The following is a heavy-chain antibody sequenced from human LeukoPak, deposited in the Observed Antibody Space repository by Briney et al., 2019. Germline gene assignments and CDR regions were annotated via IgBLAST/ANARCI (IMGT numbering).Heavy chain of an antibody. J-gene: IGHJ4*02. V-gene: IGHV3-30*04. Sequence: PGGSLRLSCAAYGFTFSSYAMNWVGQAQGQGLAWVAVISYDGSNKYYADSVKGRFTISRDNSKNTLYLQMNSLRAEDTAVYHCARGDDYGDYWGQGTLVTVSS. CDR3: ARGDDYGDY. CDR1: GFTFSSYA. CDR2: ISYDGSNK.